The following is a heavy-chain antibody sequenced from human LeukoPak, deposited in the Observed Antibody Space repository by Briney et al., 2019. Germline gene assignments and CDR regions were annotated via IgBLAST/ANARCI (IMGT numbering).Heavy chain of an antibody. V-gene: IGHV2-5*02. J-gene: IGHJ4*02. CDR2: IYWDDDK. D-gene: IGHD2-2*01. CDR1: GFSLSTSGVG. CDR3: AHTSGIVVVPPIEISGFFDY. Sequence: SGPTLVIPTQTLTLTCTFSGFSLSTSGVGVGWIRQPPGKALEWLALIYWDDDKRYSPSLKSRLTITKDTSKNQVVLTMTNMDPVDTATYYCAHTSGIVVVPPIEISGFFDYWGQGTLVTVSS.